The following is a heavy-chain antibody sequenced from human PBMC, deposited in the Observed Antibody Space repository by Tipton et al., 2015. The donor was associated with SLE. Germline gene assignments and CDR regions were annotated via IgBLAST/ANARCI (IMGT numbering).Heavy chain of an antibody. D-gene: IGHD2-21*01. J-gene: IGHJ4*02. CDR1: GYTFTSYA. CDR2: INAGNGNT. Sequence: QSGAEVKKPGASVKVSCKASGYTFTSYAMHWVRQAPGQRLEWMGWINAGNGNTKYSQKFQGRVTITRDTSASTAYMELSSLRSEDTAGYYCARDEGWGWFDYWGQGTLVTVSS. CDR3: ARDEGWGWFDY. V-gene: IGHV1-3*01.